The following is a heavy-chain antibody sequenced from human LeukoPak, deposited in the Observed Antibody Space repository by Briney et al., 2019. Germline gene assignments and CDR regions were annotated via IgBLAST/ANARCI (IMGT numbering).Heavy chain of an antibody. CDR3: ARSKYDILDY. CDR1: GFTFSSYA. J-gene: IGHJ4*02. D-gene: IGHD3-9*01. Sequence: GSLRLSCAASGFTFSSYAMSWVRQAPGKGLEWVSAISGSGGSTYYADSVKGRFTISRDNAKNSLYLQMNSLRDEDTAVYYCARSKYDILDYWGQGTLVTVSS. V-gene: IGHV3-23*01. CDR2: ISGSGGST.